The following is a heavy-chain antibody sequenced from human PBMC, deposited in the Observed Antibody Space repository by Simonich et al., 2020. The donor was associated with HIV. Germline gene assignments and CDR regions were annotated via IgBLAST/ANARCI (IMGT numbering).Heavy chain of an antibody. CDR2: INHSEST. Sequence: QVQLQQWGAGLLKPSETLSLTCAVYGGSFSGYYWCWIRQPLGKGLDWFGEINHSESTNYNPSLKSRVTISVDTSKNQFSLKLSSVTAADTAVYYCARRHPTTVTTPYFDYWGQGTLVTVSS. J-gene: IGHJ4*02. CDR3: ARRHPTTVTTPYFDY. V-gene: IGHV4-34*01. D-gene: IGHD4-17*01. CDR1: GGSFSGYY.